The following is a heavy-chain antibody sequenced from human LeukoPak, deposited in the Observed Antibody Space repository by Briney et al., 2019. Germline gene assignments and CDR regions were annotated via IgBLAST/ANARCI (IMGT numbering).Heavy chain of an antibody. CDR3: ARNNGMDV. V-gene: IGHV3-7*03. J-gene: IGHJ6*02. Sequence: GGSLRLSCTASGFTLSNHWMTWVRQVPGRGPEWVANVNRDGSETYYLDSVKGRFTISKDNAKNSLYLQMNSLRAEDTTLYHCARNNGMDVWGQGTTVIVSS. CDR2: VNRDGSET. CDR1: GFTLSNHW.